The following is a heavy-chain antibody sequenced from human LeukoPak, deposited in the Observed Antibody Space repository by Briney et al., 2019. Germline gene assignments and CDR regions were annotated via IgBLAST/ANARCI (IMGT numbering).Heavy chain of an antibody. CDR1: GFTFSSYE. Sequence: GGSLRLSCAASGFTFSSYEMNWVRQAPGKGLEWVSYIGSSGTTIYYADSVKGRFTISRDNAKNSLYLQMNSLRAEDTAVYYCAREEGGNHFDAWGQGTLVTVSS. J-gene: IGHJ5*02. CDR3: AREEGGNHFDA. CDR2: IGSSGTTI. D-gene: IGHD1-14*01. V-gene: IGHV3-48*03.